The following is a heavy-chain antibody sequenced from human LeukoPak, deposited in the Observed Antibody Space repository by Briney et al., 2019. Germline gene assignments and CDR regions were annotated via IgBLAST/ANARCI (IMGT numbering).Heavy chain of an antibody. Sequence: GGSLRLSCSASGFTFSSYAMHWVRQAPGQRLEWMGWINAGNGNTKYSQKFQGRVTITRDTSASTAYMELSSLRSEDTAVYYCARGVGYCSGGSCLRDLDYWGQGTLVTVSS. D-gene: IGHD2-15*01. V-gene: IGHV1-3*01. CDR1: GFTFSSYA. CDR3: ARGVGYCSGGSCLRDLDY. CDR2: INAGNGNT. J-gene: IGHJ4*02.